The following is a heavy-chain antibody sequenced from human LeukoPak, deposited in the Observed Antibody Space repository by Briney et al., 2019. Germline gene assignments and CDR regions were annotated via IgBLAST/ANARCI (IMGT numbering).Heavy chain of an antibody. CDR3: ARSTTVTSSWFDL. CDR1: GYTYTDYY. Sequence: ASVKVSCKASGYTYTDYYIHWVRQAPGQGLEWMGWISGGTNYAQKFQGRVTMTRDTSISTAYMELDTLRSDDTAVYYCARSTTVTSSWFDLWGQGTLVTVSS. CDR2: ISGGT. J-gene: IGHJ5*02. V-gene: IGHV1-2*02. D-gene: IGHD4-17*01.